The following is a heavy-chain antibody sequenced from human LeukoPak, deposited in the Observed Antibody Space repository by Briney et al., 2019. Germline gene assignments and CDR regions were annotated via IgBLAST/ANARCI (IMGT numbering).Heavy chain of an antibody. D-gene: IGHD1-26*01. J-gene: IGHJ4*02. CDR1: GFTFSSYS. CDR3: ASSGSYRFDY. V-gene: IGHV3-48*02. Sequence: PGGSLRPSCAASGFTFSSYSMNWVRQAPGKGLEWVSHITASGIAMFYADSVKGRFTISRDNAKNSLYLQMNSLRDEDTAVYYCASSGSYRFDYWGQGTLVTVSS. CDR2: ITASGIAM.